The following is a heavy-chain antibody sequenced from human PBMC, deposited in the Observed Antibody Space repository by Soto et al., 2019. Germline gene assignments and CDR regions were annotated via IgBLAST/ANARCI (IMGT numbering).Heavy chain of an antibody. Sequence: XXTLSLPFTVSGGSIRSYFWSRIRQPPGKGLEWIGYIYYSESTNYNPSLKSRVTISVDRSKNQFYLKLSSVTAADTAVYYCARVPDRWGQGTLVTVSS. CDR2: IYYSEST. CDR1: GGSIRSYF. V-gene: IGHV4-59*12. CDR3: ARVPDR. J-gene: IGHJ5*02. D-gene: IGHD2-2*01.